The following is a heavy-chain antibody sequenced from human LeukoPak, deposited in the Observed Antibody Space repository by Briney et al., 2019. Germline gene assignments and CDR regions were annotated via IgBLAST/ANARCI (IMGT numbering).Heavy chain of an antibody. J-gene: IGHJ6*02. D-gene: IGHD3-10*01. Sequence: GGSLRLSCAASGFTFSSYWMSWVRQAPGKGLEWVANIKQDGSEKYYVDSVKGRFTISRDNAKNSLYLQVNSLRAEDTAVYYCARAGTVRGVLSYYYYGMDVWGQGTTVTVSS. CDR1: GFTFSSYW. CDR3: ARAGTVRGVLSYYYYGMDV. CDR2: IKQDGSEK. V-gene: IGHV3-7*01.